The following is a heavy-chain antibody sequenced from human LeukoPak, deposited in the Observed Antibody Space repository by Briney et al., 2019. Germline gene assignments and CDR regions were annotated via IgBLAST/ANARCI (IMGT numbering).Heavy chain of an antibody. Sequence: ASVKVSCKASGYTFTSYYMHWVRQAPGQGLEWMGWINPNSGGTNYAQKFQGRVTMTRDTSISTAYVELSRLRSDDTAVYYCARVSLGYCSSTSCYDLYYYGMDVWGQGTTVTVSS. D-gene: IGHD2-2*01. CDR2: INPNSGGT. V-gene: IGHV1-2*02. CDR3: ARVSLGYCSSTSCYDLYYYGMDV. CDR1: GYTFTSYY. J-gene: IGHJ6*02.